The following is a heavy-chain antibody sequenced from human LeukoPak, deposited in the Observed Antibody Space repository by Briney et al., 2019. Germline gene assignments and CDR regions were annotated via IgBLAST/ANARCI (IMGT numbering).Heavy chain of an antibody. J-gene: IGHJ3*02. V-gene: IGHV4-61*02. CDR2: IYTSGGT. CDR3: AREGVTGYCSSTSCYRAPWYAFDI. D-gene: IGHD2-2*01. CDR1: GGSISNLDYY. Sequence: SETLSLTCTVSGGSISNLDYYWTWIRQPAGKRLEWIGRIYTSGGTNYNPSLKSRVTISVDTSKNQFSLKLSSVTAADTAVYYCAREGVTGYCSSTSCYRAPWYAFDIWGQGTMVTVSS.